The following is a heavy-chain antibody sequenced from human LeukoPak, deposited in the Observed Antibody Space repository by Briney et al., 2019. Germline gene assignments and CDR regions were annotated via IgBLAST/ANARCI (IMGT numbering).Heavy chain of an antibody. Sequence: GASVKVSCKASGYTFTSYGMSWVRQAPGQGLEWMGWISAYNGNTNYAQKLQGRVTMTTDTSTSTAYMELRSLRSDDTAVYYCARDHDILTGPRDYYYYGMDVWGQGNTVTVSS. J-gene: IGHJ6*02. CDR2: ISAYNGNT. CDR1: GYTFTSYG. D-gene: IGHD3-9*01. V-gene: IGHV1-18*01. CDR3: ARDHDILTGPRDYYYYGMDV.